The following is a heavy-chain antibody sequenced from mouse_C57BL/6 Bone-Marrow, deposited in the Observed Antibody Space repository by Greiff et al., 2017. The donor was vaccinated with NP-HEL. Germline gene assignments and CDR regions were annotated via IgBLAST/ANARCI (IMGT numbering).Heavy chain of an antibody. D-gene: IGHD1-1*01. Sequence: EVQVVESGGDLVKPGGSLKLSCAASGFTFSSYGMSWVRQTPDKRLEWVATISSGGSYTYYPDSVKGRFTISRDNAKNTLYLQMSSLKSEDTAMYYCARHRTTVVAPYFDYWGQGTTLTVSS. CDR1: GFTFSSYG. CDR3: ARHRTTVVAPYFDY. CDR2: ISSGGSYT. J-gene: IGHJ2*01. V-gene: IGHV5-6*01.